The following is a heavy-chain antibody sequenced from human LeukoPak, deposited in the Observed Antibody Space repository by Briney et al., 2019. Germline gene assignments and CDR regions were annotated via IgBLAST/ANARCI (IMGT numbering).Heavy chain of an antibody. CDR3: ATLPATLGVRGANCYYYYYMDV. CDR1: GFTFSSYA. CDR2: ISYDGSNK. J-gene: IGHJ6*03. Sequence: GGSLRLSCAASGFTFSSYAMHWVRQAPGKGLEWVAVISYDGSNKYYADSVKGRFTISRDNSKNTLYLQMNSLRAEDTAVYYCATLPATLGVRGANCYYYYYMDVWGKGTTVTVSS. D-gene: IGHD3-10*01. V-gene: IGHV3-30*04.